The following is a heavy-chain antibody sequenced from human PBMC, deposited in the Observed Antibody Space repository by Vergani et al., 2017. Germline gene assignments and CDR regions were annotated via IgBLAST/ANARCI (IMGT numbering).Heavy chain of an antibody. CDR2: IYYSGST. CDR3: ARGETIRRDGKFDY. Sequence: QVQLQQWGAGLLKPSETLSLTCAVYGGSFSGYYWSWIRQPPGKGLEWIGSIYYSGSTNYNPSLKSRVTISVDTSKNQFSLKLSSVTAADTAVYYCARGETIRRDGKFDYWGQGTLVTVSS. CDR1: GGSFSGYY. D-gene: IGHD5-24*01. J-gene: IGHJ4*02. V-gene: IGHV4-34*01.